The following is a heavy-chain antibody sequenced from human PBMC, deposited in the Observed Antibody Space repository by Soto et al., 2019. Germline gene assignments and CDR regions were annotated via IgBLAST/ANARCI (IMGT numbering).Heavy chain of an antibody. J-gene: IGHJ5*02. V-gene: IGHV2-5*01. D-gene: IGHD3-10*01. CDR3: ANEGFRSDHWFDA. CDR2: IYWNDEK. CDR1: GYSLTTTGLG. Sequence: QITLKESGPPLVTPTQTLTLTCTFSGYSLTTTGLGVAWIRQPPGKALEWLALIYWNDEKRYRPSLRSRLTIAKDTSKNQVVLTMTDMDPVDTATYYGANEGFRSDHWFDAWGQGTLVIVPS.